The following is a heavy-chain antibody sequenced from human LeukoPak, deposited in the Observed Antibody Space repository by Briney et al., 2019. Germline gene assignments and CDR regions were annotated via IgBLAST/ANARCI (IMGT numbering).Heavy chain of an antibody. CDR3: ARDLSVTTVTTGYMDV. J-gene: IGHJ6*03. D-gene: IGHD4-17*01. CDR2: ISSSSYI. CDR1: GFTFSSYS. V-gene: IGHV3-21*01. Sequence: GGSLRLSCAASGFTFSSYSMNWVRQAPGKGLEWVSSISSSSYIYYADSVKGRFTISRDNAKNSLYLQMNSLRAEDTAVYYCARDLSVTTVTTGYMDVWGKGTTVTVSS.